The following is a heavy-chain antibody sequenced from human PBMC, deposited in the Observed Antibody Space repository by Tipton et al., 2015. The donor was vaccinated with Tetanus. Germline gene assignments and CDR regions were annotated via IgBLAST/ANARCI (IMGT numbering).Heavy chain of an antibody. CDR2: ISGSGTS. J-gene: IGHJ4*02. D-gene: IGHD3-10*01. CDR3: TRANHEFPKKGPFDS. CDR1: GASLRGGDYH. V-gene: IGHV4-61*08. Sequence: LRLSCTVSGASLRGGDYHWSWIRQPPGKGLEWLAYISGSGTSNSNSYLRGRITMTHDTSRNQFSLKLTSVTAADTAVYYCTRANHEFPKKGPFDSWGQGTLVIVS.